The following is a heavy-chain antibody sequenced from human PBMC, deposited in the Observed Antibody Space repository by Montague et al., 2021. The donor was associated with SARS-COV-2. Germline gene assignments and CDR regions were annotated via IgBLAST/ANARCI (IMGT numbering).Heavy chain of an antibody. V-gene: IGHV3-48*03. CDR2: ISSSGSTI. CDR3: ARGGTYYDFWSGYYNYYYGMDV. D-gene: IGHD3-3*01. CDR1: GFTFSSYE. Sequence: SLRLSCAASGFTFSSYEMNWVRQAPGKGLEWVSYISSSGSTIYYADSVXGRFTISRDNAKNSLYLQMNSLRAEDTAVYYCARGGTYYDFWSGYYNYYYGMDVWGQGTTVTVSS. J-gene: IGHJ6*02.